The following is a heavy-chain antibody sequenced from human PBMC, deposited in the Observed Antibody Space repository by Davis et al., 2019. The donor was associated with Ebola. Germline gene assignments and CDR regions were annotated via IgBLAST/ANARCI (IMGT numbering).Heavy chain of an antibody. Sequence: AASVKVSCKASGYTFTSYGISWVRQAPGQGPEWMGWISGYIGKTNYAQKFQGRVTMTTDTSTSTAYMELRSLRSDDTAVYYCARGLTVTTAAFDYWGQGTLVTVSS. V-gene: IGHV1-18*01. J-gene: IGHJ4*02. CDR2: ISGYIGKT. CDR1: GYTFTSYG. D-gene: IGHD4-17*01. CDR3: ARGLTVTTAAFDY.